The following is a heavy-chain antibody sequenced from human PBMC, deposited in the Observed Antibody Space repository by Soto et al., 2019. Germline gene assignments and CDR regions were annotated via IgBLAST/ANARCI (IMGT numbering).Heavy chain of an antibody. Sequence: SLRLSCAASGFTFSHAWMSWVRQAPGKGLEWVGRIKSKTDGETKDYGAPVRGRFTISRDDSKDTLYLQMNSLRIEDTAVYYCCVVKRRDQYSTSGYWFDPWGPGTLVTVSS. CDR1: GFTFSHAW. D-gene: IGHD2-15*01. J-gene: IGHJ5*02. V-gene: IGHV3-15*01. CDR3: CVVKRRDQYSTSGYWFDP. CDR2: IKSKTDGETK.